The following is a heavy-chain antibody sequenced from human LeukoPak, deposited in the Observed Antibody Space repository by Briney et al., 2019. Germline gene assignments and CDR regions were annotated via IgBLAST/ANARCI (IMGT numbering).Heavy chain of an antibody. CDR2: ISGNGGTT. J-gene: IGHJ4*02. D-gene: IGHD6-13*01. CDR1: GFTFSTYA. Sequence: PGGSLRLSCAASGFTFSTYAMSWVRQAPGKGLEWVSAISGNGGTTYHADSVKGRLTISRDNSKNTLCLQMNSLRAEDTALYYCAKEGYGSTWNADFDFWGQGTLVTVSS. CDR3: AKEGYGSTWNADFDF. V-gene: IGHV3-23*01.